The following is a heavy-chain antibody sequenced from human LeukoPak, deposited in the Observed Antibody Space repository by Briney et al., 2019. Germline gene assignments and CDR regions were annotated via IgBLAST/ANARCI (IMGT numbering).Heavy chain of an antibody. Sequence: SETLSLTCTVSGGSISSYYWSWIRQPAGKGLEWIGRIYTSGSTNYNPSLKSRVTMSVDTSKNQFSLKLSSVTAADTAVYYCASLISGSYYNDLDYWGQGTLVTVSS. D-gene: IGHD1-26*01. CDR2: IYTSGST. V-gene: IGHV4-4*07. J-gene: IGHJ4*02. CDR1: GGSISSYY. CDR3: ASLISGSYYNDLDY.